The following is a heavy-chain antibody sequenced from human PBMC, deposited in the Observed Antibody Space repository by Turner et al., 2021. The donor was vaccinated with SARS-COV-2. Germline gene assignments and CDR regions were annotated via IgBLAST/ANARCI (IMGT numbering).Heavy chain of an antibody. CDR2: INAGNGNT. CDR3: ARDLAYCSSTSCPYYYYYGMEV. Sequence: VQLVQSGAEVRKPGDPGKVSCKASGYTFTSYAMHWVRQASGQRLEWMGWINAGNGNTKYSQKFQGRVTITRDTSASTAYMELSSLRSEDTAVYYCARDLAYCSSTSCPYYYYYGMEVWGQGTTVTVSS. V-gene: IGHV1-3*01. J-gene: IGHJ6*02. D-gene: IGHD2-2*01. CDR1: GYTFTSYA.